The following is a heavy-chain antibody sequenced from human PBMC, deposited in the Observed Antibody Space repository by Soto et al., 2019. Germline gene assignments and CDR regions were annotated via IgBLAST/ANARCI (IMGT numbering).Heavy chain of an antibody. CDR1: GFTFSSYG. CDR2: IWYDGSNK. Sequence: PGGSLRLSCAASGFTFSSYGMHWVRQAPGKGLEWVAVIWYDGSNKYYADSVKGRFTISRDNSKNTLYLQMNSLRAEDTAVYYCASGSGEYYYDSSGSYDYWGQGTLVTVSS. J-gene: IGHJ4*02. D-gene: IGHD3-22*01. V-gene: IGHV3-33*01. CDR3: ASGSGEYYYDSSGSYDY.